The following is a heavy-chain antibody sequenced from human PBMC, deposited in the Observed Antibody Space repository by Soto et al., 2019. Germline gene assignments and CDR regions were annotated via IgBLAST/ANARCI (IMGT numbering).Heavy chain of an antibody. Sequence: EVQLLESGGGLVHPGGSLRLSCAASGFTVNNFAMSWVRQAPGKGLEWVAATSDTGGTTYYADSVKGRFTISRDNAKKTVSLQMNRLRAEDTALYYCAKDGYYHDSSGYSYFDYWGQGILVSVST. V-gene: IGHV3-23*01. CDR2: TSDTGGTT. CDR3: AKDGYYHDSSGYSYFDY. J-gene: IGHJ4*02. D-gene: IGHD3-22*01. CDR1: GFTVNNFA.